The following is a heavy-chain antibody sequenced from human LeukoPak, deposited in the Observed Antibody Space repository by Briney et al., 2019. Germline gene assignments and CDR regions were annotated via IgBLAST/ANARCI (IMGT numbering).Heavy chain of an antibody. V-gene: IGHV4-39*07. CDR2: IYHSGST. CDR3: ARGTNYFDY. CDR1: GGSISSSSYY. J-gene: IGHJ4*02. Sequence: TPSETLSLTCTVSGGSISSSSYYWGWIRQPPGKGLEWIGSIYHSGSTYYNPSLKSRVTISVDTSKNQFSLKLSSVTAADTAVYYCARGTNYFDYWGQGTLVTVSS. D-gene: IGHD1-1*01.